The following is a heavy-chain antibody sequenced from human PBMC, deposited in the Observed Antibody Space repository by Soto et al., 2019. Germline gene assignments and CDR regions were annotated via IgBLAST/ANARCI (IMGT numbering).Heavy chain of an antibody. CDR3: ARVRFAGAPFRFWSGFCSGNVCYYYLDV. CDR2: MNPNSGNT. J-gene: IGHJ6*03. Sequence: SVKVSCEASGYTFTSYYMHVVRQAPGQGLEWMGWMNPNSGNTGYAQKFQGRVTMTTNTSISTAYMELSSLRSEDTAVYYCARVRFAGAPFRFWSGFCSGNVCYYYLDVWGKGTTVTVSS. D-gene: IGHD3-3*01. CDR1: GYTFTSYY. V-gene: IGHV1-8*02.